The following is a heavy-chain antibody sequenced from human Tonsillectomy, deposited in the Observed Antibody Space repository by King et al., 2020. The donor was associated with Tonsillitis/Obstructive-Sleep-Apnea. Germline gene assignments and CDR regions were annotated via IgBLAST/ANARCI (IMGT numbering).Heavy chain of an antibody. CDR3: ARDERQTANWVYWYFDL. J-gene: IGHJ2*01. V-gene: IGHV7-4-1*02. Sequence: VQLVQSRSELKKPGASVKVSCKASGYTFTNYAMNWVRQAPGQGLEWMGWINTNTGNPTYAQGFTGRFVFSLDTSVSTAYLQISSLKAEDTAVYFCARDERQTANWVYWYFDLWGRGTLVTVSS. CDR2: INTNTGNP. CDR1: GYTFTNYA. D-gene: IGHD7-27*01.